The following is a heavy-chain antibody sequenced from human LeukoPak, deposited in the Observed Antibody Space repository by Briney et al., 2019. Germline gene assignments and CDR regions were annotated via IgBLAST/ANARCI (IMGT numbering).Heavy chain of an antibody. CDR2: IIPIFGTA. CDR3: AREVVYDSRGYSPSGFDY. J-gene: IGHJ4*02. D-gene: IGHD3-22*01. V-gene: IGHV1-69*05. CDR1: GGTFSSYT. Sequence: SVKVSCKASGGTFSSYTISWVRPAPGQGLEWMGGIIPIFGTANYAQKFQGRVTITTDESTSTAYMELSSLRSEDTVVYYCAREVVYDSRGYSPSGFDYWGQGTLVTVSS.